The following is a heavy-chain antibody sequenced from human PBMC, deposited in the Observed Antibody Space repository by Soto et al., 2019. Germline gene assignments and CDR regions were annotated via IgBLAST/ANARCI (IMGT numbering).Heavy chain of an antibody. CDR2: TYYRSKWYN. V-gene: IGHV6-1*01. J-gene: IGHJ6*03. D-gene: IGHD1-7*01. CDR1: GDSVSSNSAA. Sequence: SQTLSLTCAISGDSVSSNSAAWNWIRQSPSRGLEWLGRTYYRSKWYNDYAVSVRSRITVNPDTSKNQFSLQLTSVTPEDTAVYYCAGTTSHQWYYMDFWGKGTTVTVSS. CDR3: AGTTSHQWYYMDF.